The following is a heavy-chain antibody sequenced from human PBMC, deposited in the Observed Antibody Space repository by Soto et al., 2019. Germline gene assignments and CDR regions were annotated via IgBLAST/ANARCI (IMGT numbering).Heavy chain of an antibody. CDR3: AREGLTGTIGLYYYYGMDV. Sequence: QVQLQESGPGLVKPSETLSLTCTVSGGSISSYYWSWIRQPRGKGLEWIGYIYYSGSTNYNPSLTSRVTISVDTSKNQFSLKLSSVTAADTAVYYCAREGLTGTIGLYYYYGMDVWGQGTTVTVSS. D-gene: IGHD1-7*01. V-gene: IGHV4-59*01. J-gene: IGHJ6*02. CDR1: GGSISSYY. CDR2: IYYSGST.